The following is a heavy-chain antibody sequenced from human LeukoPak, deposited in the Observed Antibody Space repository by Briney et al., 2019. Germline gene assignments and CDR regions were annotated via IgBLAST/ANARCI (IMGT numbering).Heavy chain of an antibody. CDR2: ISYSGGST. D-gene: IGHD3-10*01. CDR3: AKDDGGSPPDAFDI. J-gene: IGHJ3*02. V-gene: IGHV3-23*01. Sequence: GGSLRLSCAASGFTFSSYAMSWVRQAPGKGLEWVSTISYSGGSTYYADSVKGRFAISRDSSKNTLYLQMNGLRGEDTAVYYCAKDDGGSPPDAFDIWGQGTLVTVSS. CDR1: GFTFSSYA.